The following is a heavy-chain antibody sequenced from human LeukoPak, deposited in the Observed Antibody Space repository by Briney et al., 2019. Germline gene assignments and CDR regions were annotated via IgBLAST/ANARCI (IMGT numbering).Heavy chain of an antibody. V-gene: IGHV1-2*02. CDR2: INPNSGGT. J-gene: IGHJ4*02. D-gene: IGHD2-15*01. CDR3: AAEMYCSGGSCYTPDY. CDR1: GYTFTGYY. Sequence: ASVKVSCKASGYTFTGYYMHWVRQAPGQGLEWMGWINPNSGGTNYAQKFQERVTITRDMSTSTAYMELSSLRSEDTAVYYCAAEMYCSGGSCYTPDYWGQGTLVTVSS.